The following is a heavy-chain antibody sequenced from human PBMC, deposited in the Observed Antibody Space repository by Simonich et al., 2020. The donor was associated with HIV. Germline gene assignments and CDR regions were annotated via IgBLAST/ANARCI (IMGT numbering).Heavy chain of an antibody. V-gene: IGHV3-9*03. CDR1: GFTFDDYA. CDR2: ISWNSGSI. J-gene: IGHJ4*02. D-gene: IGHD6-6*01. Sequence: EVQLVESGGGLVQPGRSLRLSCAASGFTFDDYAMHWVRQAPGKGLEWVSGISWNSGSIGDADSVKGRFTISRDNAKNSLYLQMNSLRAEDMALYYCAKDRYSSSSGSFDYWGQGTLVTVSS. CDR3: AKDRYSSSSGSFDY.